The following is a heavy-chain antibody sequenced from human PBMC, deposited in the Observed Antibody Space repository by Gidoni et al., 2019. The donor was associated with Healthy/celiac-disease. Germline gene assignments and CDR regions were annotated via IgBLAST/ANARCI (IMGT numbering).Heavy chain of an antibody. CDR3: AGADGDGEGYFDY. CDR2: IIPIFGTA. D-gene: IGHD3-3*01. CDR1: GGTSSSYA. J-gene: IGHJ4*02. V-gene: IGHV1-69*01. Sequence: VQLVHTVAEVKKPGSSVKVSCKAPGGTSSSYAISWVRQAPGQGLEWMGGIIPIFGTANYAQKFQGRVTITADESTSTAYMELSSLRSEDTAVYYCAGADGDGEGYFDYWGQGTLVTVSS.